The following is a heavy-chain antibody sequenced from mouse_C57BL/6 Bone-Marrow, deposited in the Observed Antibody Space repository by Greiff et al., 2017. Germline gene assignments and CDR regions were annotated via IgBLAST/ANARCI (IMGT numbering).Heavy chain of an antibody. J-gene: IGHJ2*01. V-gene: IGHV1-22*01. D-gene: IGHD2-14*01. CDR3: AIGKNFDY. CDR1: GYTFTDYN. CDR2: INPNNGGT. Sequence: EVMLVESGPELVKPGASVKMSCKASGYTFTDYNMHWVKQSHGKSLEWIGYINPNNGGTNYNQKFKGKATLTVNTSSSTAYMELRSLTSEDSAVYYCAIGKNFDYWGQGTTLTVSS.